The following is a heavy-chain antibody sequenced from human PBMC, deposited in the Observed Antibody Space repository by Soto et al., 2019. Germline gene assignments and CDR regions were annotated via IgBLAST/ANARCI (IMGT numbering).Heavy chain of an antibody. CDR3: ARMRGLGEISPYFAY. V-gene: IGHV4-59*01. J-gene: IGHJ4*02. CDR2: IYYSGRT. D-gene: IGHD3-16*01. CDR1: GGSISDYQ. Sequence: QVQLQESGPGLVKPSATLSLTCTVSGGSISDYQWNWIRQSPGKGLEWIGYIYYSGRTNYNPSLKSRLTISLDTSPKQFSLSLRSVTAADTAVYYCARMRGLGEISPYFAYWGQSTLVTVSS.